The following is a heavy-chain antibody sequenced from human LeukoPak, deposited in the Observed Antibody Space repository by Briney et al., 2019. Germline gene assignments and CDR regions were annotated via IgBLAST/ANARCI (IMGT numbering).Heavy chain of an antibody. Sequence: SETLSLTCAVYGGSFSGYYWSWTRQPPGKGLEWIGEINHSGSTNYNPSLKSRVTISVDTSKNQFSLKLSSVTDADTAVYYCTRQSPKLTGDVDCWGQGTLVTVSS. CDR3: TRQSPKLTGDVDC. V-gene: IGHV4-34*01. CDR2: INHSGST. J-gene: IGHJ4*02. CDR1: GGSFSGYY. D-gene: IGHD3-9*01.